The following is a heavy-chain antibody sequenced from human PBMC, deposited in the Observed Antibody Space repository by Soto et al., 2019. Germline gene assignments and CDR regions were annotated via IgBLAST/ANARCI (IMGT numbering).Heavy chain of an antibody. V-gene: IGHV3-74*01. CDR3: ARRGQEGPGLAH. J-gene: IGHJ5*02. Sequence: EVQLVESGGNLVQPGGSLRLSCAASGFTFSSYWMHWVRQGSGKGLVWLSRINTDGSSTSYVDSVKGRFTISRDNAKNTPYLQMHSLGVEDTAMYYCARRGQEGPGLAHWGQGTLVTVSS. CDR1: GFTFSSYW. CDR2: INTDGSST.